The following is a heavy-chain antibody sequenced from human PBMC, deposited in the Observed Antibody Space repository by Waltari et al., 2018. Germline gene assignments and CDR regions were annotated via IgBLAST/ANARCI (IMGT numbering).Heavy chain of an antibody. V-gene: IGHV3-20*04. CDR3: ARRTVTPHFDS. CDR2: IDWSGGRF. J-gene: IGHJ4*02. D-gene: IGHD4-4*01. Sequence: EVQLVESGGGLVRPGGSLRLSWVASGFKFDDYGMNWVRRTPGKGLEWVSGIDWSGGRFDYADSVKGRVTISRDNAKNSLYLRMDNLRAEDTAFYYCARRTVTPHFDSWGRGTLVTVSS. CDR1: GFKFDDYG.